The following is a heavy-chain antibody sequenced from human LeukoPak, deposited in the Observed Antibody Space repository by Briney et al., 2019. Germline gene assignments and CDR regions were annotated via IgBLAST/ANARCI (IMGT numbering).Heavy chain of an antibody. CDR1: GGSVSSYA. D-gene: IGHD2-15*01. CDR3: ASDSSCNWFFYL. V-gene: IGHV4-59*02. J-gene: IGHJ2*01. Sequence: SETLSLTCTVSGGSVSSYAGGWIRHPPGKGLEWIGFIYFSGGTNYNPSLKVRATIAVETSKNQFSLKLSSVTSAATAGYYCASDSSCNWFFYLWGRGTLVPV. CDR2: IYFSGGT.